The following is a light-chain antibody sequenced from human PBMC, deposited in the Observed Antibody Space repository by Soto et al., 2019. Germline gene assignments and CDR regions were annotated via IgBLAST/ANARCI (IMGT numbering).Light chain of an antibody. CDR3: AAWDDSLSVHVV. J-gene: IGLJ2*01. CDR2: RNN. CDR1: SSNIGSNY. V-gene: IGLV1-47*01. Sequence: QSALTQPRSVSGSPGESVTISCSGSSSNIGSNYVYWYQQLPGTAPKLLIYRNNQRPSGVPDRFSGSKSGTSASLAISGLRSEDEADYYCAAWDDSLSVHVVFGGGTKLTVL.